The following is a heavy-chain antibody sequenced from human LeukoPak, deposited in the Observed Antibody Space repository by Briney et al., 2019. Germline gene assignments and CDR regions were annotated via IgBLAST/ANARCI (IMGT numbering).Heavy chain of an antibody. Sequence: ASVKVSCKASGYTFTSYAMHWVRQAPGQRLEWMGWINAGNGSTKYSQKFQGRVTITRDTSASTAYMELSSLRSEDTAVYYCARELGYCSSTSCYRKNWFDPWGQGTLVTVSS. CDR2: INAGNGST. CDR1: GYTFTSYA. CDR3: ARELGYCSSTSCYRKNWFDP. V-gene: IGHV1-3*01. D-gene: IGHD2-2*02. J-gene: IGHJ5*02.